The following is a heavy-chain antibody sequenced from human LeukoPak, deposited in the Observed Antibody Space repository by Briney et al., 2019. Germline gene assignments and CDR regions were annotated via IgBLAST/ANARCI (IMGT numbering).Heavy chain of an antibody. V-gene: IGHV1-8*01. Sequence: ASVKVSCKASGYTFASYDINWVRQATGQGLEWMGWMNPNSGNTGYAQKFQGRVTMTRNTSISTAYMELSSLRSEDTAVYYCARGGGYCSGGSCYPIDYWGQGTLVTVSS. CDR2: MNPNSGNT. J-gene: IGHJ4*02. D-gene: IGHD2-15*01. CDR1: GYTFASYD. CDR3: ARGGGYCSGGSCYPIDY.